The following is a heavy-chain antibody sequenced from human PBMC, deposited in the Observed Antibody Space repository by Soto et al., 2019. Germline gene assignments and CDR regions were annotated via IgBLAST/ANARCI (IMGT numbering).Heavy chain of an antibody. Sequence: QVQLVQSGAEVKKPGASVKVSCKVSGYTLTELSMHWVRQAPGKGLEWMGGFDPEDGETIYAQKFQGRVTMTEGTSTDTAYMELSSLRSEDTAVYYCAKDYGYAYGFYYGMDVWGQGTTVTVSS. CDR1: GYTLTELS. CDR3: AKDYGYAYGFYYGMDV. D-gene: IGHD5-18*01. V-gene: IGHV1-24*01. CDR2: FDPEDGET. J-gene: IGHJ6*02.